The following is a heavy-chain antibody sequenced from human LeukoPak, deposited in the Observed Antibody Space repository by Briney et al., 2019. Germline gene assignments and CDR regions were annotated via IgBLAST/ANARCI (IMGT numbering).Heavy chain of an antibody. J-gene: IGHJ4*02. CDR1: GGIFSSYA. CDR2: IIPILGIA. CDR3: ARDRSLYYDSMD. D-gene: IGHD3-22*01. Sequence: GASVKVSCKASGGIFSSYAISWVRQAPGQGLEWMGRIIPILGIANYAQKFQGRVTITADKSTSTAYMELSSLRSEDTAVYYCARDRSLYYDSMDWGQGTLVTVSS. V-gene: IGHV1-69*04.